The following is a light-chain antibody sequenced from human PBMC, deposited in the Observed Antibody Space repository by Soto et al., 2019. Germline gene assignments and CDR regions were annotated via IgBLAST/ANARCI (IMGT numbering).Light chain of an antibody. CDR3: QTWGTGFRV. CDR1: SGHSSYT. Sequence: QLVLTQSPSASASLGASVKLTCTLSSGHSSYTIAWHQQQPEKGPRYLMKLNSDGSHSKGDGIPDRFSGSSSGAERYLTISSRQSEDEADYYCQTWGTGFRVFGGGTKVTVL. J-gene: IGLJ2*01. V-gene: IGLV4-69*01. CDR2: LNSDGSH.